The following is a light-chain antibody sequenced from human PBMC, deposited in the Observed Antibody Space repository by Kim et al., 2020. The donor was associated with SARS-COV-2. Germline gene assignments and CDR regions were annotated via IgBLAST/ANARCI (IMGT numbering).Light chain of an antibody. J-gene: IGKJ2*01. CDR1: QSLLYSNGDNY. V-gene: IGKV2-28*01. Sequence: DIVMTQSPVSLPVTPGEPASISCRSSQSLLYSNGDNYLSWYLQKPGQSPQLLFYLVSNRASGVPDRFSGSGSGTDFTLKISRVEAEDVGVYFCMQTLQTPTFGQGTKLEI. CDR3: MQTLQTPT. CDR2: LVS.